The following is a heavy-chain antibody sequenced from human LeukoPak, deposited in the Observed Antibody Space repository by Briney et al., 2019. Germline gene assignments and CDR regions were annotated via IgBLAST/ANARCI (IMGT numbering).Heavy chain of an antibody. Sequence: GDSLKISCQGSGYSFTSHLIGWVRQVPGKGLEWVWIIYPGDTETRYSPSFQGPVAMSADKSISTAYLQCSSLKASDTAMYYCARRYYYDSSGYYLAHDDFDIWGQGTMVTVSS. CDR1: GYSFTSHL. V-gene: IGHV5-51*01. CDR2: IYPGDTET. CDR3: ARRYYYDSSGYYLAHDDFDI. J-gene: IGHJ3*02. D-gene: IGHD3-22*01.